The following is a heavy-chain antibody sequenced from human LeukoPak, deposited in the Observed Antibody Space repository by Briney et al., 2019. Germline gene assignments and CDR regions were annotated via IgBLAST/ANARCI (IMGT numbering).Heavy chain of an antibody. CDR1: GGSISSGNYY. CDR2: IYTSGST. J-gene: IGHJ3*02. D-gene: IGHD3-10*01. Sequence: SQTLSLTCTVSGGSISSGNYYWNWVRQPAGKGLEWIGRIYTSGSTDYNPSLKSRVTISVDTSKNQFSLKLSFVTAADTAVYYCARRGEIWGQGTMVTVSS. CDR3: ARRGEI. V-gene: IGHV4-61*02.